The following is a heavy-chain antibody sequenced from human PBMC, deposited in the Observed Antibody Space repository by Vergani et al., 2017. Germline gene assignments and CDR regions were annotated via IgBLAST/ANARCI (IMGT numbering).Heavy chain of an antibody. CDR2: IWYDGSNK. V-gene: IGHV3-33*01. J-gene: IGHJ4*02. CDR3: AREWGTISGTMIVVGLGY. Sequence: QVQLVQSGGGLVKPGRSLRLSCAASGFTFSSYGMHWVRQAPGKGLEWVAVIWYDGSNKYYADSVKGRFTISRDNSKNTLYLQMNSLRAEDTAVYYCAREWGTISGTMIVVGLGYWGQGTLVTVSS. D-gene: IGHD3-22*01. CDR1: GFTFSSYG.